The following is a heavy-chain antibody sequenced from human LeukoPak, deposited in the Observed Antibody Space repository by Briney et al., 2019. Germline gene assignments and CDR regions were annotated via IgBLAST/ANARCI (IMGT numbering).Heavy chain of an antibody. Sequence: ASVEVSCKASGYTFTSYDINWVRQATGQGLEWMGWMNPNSGNTGYAQKFQGRVTITRNTSISTAYMELSSLRSEDTAVYYCARGYYYSRYFDYWGQGTLVTVSS. V-gene: IGHV1-8*03. CDR3: ARGYYYSRYFDY. J-gene: IGHJ4*02. D-gene: IGHD3-10*01. CDR1: GYTFTSYD. CDR2: MNPNSGNT.